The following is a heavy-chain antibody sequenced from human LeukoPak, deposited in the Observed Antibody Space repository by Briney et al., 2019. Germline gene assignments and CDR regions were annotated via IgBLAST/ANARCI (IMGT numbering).Heavy chain of an antibody. CDR2: IYTSGST. V-gene: IGHV4-4*07. CDR1: GCSISSYY. Sequence: PSETLSLTCTVSGCSISSYYWSWLRQPAGKGLEWIGRIYTSGSTNYNPSLKSRVTMLVDTSKNQFSLKLSSVTAADTAVYYCAKGMSPLYGDYSHPFDIWGQGTMVTASS. J-gene: IGHJ3*02. CDR3: AKGMSPLYGDYSHPFDI. D-gene: IGHD4-17*01.